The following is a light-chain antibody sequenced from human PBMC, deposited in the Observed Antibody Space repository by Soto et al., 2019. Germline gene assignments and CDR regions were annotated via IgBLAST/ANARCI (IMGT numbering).Light chain of an antibody. Sequence: DIQMTQSPSTLSASVGDRVTITCRASQSIRSWLAWYQQKPGKAPKLLIYDASSLESGVPSRFSGRGSGTEFTLSISSLQPDDFANYYCQQYNSDWTFGQGTKVEIK. CDR2: DAS. J-gene: IGKJ1*01. V-gene: IGKV1-5*01. CDR3: QQYNSDWT. CDR1: QSIRSW.